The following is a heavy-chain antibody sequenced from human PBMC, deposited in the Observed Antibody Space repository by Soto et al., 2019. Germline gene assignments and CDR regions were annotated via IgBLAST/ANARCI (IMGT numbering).Heavy chain of an antibody. CDR3: ARDDKRGYDFGY. CDR1: GFTFSSYS. CDR2: ISGDLSYI. D-gene: IGHD5-12*01. Sequence: EVQLVESGGGLVKPGGSLRLSCVASGFTFSSYSINWVRQAPGKGLEWVSSISGDLSYIFYADSLKGRFTISRDNARNSVYLQMHSLGADDTAVYYCARDDKRGYDFGYWGQGTLVTVSS. V-gene: IGHV3-21*01. J-gene: IGHJ4*02.